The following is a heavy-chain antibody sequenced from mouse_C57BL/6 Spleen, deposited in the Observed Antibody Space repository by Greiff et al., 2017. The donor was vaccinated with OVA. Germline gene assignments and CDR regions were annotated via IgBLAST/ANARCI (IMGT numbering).Heavy chain of an antibody. V-gene: IGHV1-54*01. CDR3: ARSAPYGSSYGGFAY. CDR1: GYAFTNYL. Sequence: QVQLQQSGAELVRPGTSVKVSCKASGYAFTNYLIEWVKQRPGQGLEWIGVINPGSGGTNYNEKFKGKATLTADKSSSTAYMQLSRLTAEDSAVYVCARSAPYGSSYGGFAYWGQGTLVTVSA. D-gene: IGHD1-1*01. J-gene: IGHJ3*01. CDR2: INPGSGGT.